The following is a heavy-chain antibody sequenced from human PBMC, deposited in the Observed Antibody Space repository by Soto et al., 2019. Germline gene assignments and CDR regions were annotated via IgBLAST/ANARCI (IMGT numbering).Heavy chain of an antibody. Sequence: QVHLLQSGAEVKKPGASVKVSSKSSGYTFTSYARNWVRQAPGQRLEWMGWINAGNGNTKYSQKFQGGGTITRDTSASAAYMELSSLRSEDTAVYDCARALVGLTSSWYDYGGQGTLVTVSS. D-gene: IGHD6-13*01. V-gene: IGHV1-3*01. J-gene: IGHJ4*02. CDR1: GYTFTSYA. CDR3: ARALVGLTSSWYDY. CDR2: INAGNGNT.